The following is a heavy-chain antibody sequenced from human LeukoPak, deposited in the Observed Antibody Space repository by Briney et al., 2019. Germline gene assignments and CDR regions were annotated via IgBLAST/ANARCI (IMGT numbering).Heavy chain of an antibody. Sequence: ASLKLSCKAAGYTFTSSGISWGRQAPGQGLEWRGWSSAYNGNTNFAQKLQARVTMTTDTSTSTAYLELRSLRSDAAAAYYCARVAPSRYYFDYCGQGTLVTVSS. V-gene: IGHV1-18*01. CDR3: ARVAPSRYYFDY. CDR1: GYTFTSSG. J-gene: IGHJ4*02. CDR2: SSAYNGNT.